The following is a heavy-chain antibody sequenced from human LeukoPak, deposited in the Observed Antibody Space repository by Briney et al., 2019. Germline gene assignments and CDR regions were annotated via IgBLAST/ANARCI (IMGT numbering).Heavy chain of an antibody. V-gene: IGHV1-2*02. D-gene: IGHD6-13*01. CDR3: AREGAAAANFDY. CDR2: INPNSGGT. CDR1: GYTFTGYY. Sequence: GASVTVSCKASGYTFTGYYMHWVRQAPGQGLEWMGWINPNSGGTKYAQKFQGRVTMTRDTSISTAYMELSRLRSDDTAVYYCAREGAAAANFDYWGQGTLVTVSS. J-gene: IGHJ4*02.